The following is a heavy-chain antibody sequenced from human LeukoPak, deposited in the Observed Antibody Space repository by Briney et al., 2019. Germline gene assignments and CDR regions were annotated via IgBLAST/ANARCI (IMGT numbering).Heavy chain of an antibody. Sequence: AGGSLRLSCAASGCTFSNYWMHWVRQAPGKGLVWVSRIHSDGSSISYADSVKGRFTISRDNAKNTLYLQMNSLRVEDTAVYYCAITVTGGIDCWGQGTLVTVSS. CDR2: IHSDGSSI. V-gene: IGHV3-74*01. J-gene: IGHJ4*02. CDR3: AITVTGGIDC. D-gene: IGHD4-17*01. CDR1: GCTFSNYW.